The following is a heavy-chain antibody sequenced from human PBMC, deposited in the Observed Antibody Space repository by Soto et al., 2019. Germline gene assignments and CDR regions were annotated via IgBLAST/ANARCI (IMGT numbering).Heavy chain of an antibody. CDR1: GGSISSYY. D-gene: IGHD5-18*01. CDR2: IYYSGST. J-gene: IGHJ4*02. CDR3: AREPLRGYSYGLPDY. Sequence: SETLSLTCTVSGGSISSYYWSWIRQPPGKGLESIGYIYYSGSTNYNPSLKSRVTISVDTSRNQFSLKLTSVTAADTAVYYCAREPLRGYSYGLPDYWGQGTLVTVSS. V-gene: IGHV4-59*12.